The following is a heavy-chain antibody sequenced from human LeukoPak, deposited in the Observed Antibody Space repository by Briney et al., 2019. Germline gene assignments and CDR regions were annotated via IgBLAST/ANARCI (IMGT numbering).Heavy chain of an antibody. D-gene: IGHD6-19*01. J-gene: IGHJ4*02. CDR2: IIPILGIA. CDR3: ARDGDQYSSGWFEGY. CDR1: GGTFSSYA. Sequence: SVKVSCKASGGTFSSYAISWVRQAPGQGLEWMGRIIPILGIASYAQKLQGRVTMTTDTSTSTAYMELRSLRSDDTAVYYCARDGDQYSSGWFEGYWGQGTLVTVSS. V-gene: IGHV1-69*04.